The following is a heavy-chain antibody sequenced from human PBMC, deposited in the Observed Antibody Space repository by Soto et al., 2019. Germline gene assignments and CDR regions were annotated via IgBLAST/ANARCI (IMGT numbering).Heavy chain of an antibody. V-gene: IGHV4-4*07. Sequence: SETLSLTCTVSGGSISSYYWSWIRQPAGKGLEWIGRIYTSGSTNYNPSLKSRVTMSVDTSKNQFSLKLSSVTAADTAVYYCARDRSSSWYGWFDPWGQGTLVTVSS. CDR3: ARDRSSSWYGWFDP. CDR2: IYTSGST. CDR1: GGSISSYY. D-gene: IGHD6-13*01. J-gene: IGHJ5*02.